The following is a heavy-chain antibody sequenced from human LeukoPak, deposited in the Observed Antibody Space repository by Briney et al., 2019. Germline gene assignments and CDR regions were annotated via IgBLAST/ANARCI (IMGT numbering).Heavy chain of an antibody. J-gene: IGHJ4*02. CDR2: FYTSGST. CDR3: ATGAGPFDY. Sequence: PSETLSLTCTVSGGSISSWQWSWIRQPAGKGLEWIGRFYTSGSTNYNPSLKSRVTMSLDTSKNQFFLKVSSVTAADTAVYFCATGAGPFDYWGQGNLVTVSS. CDR1: GGSISSWQ. V-gene: IGHV4-4*07. D-gene: IGHD3-10*01.